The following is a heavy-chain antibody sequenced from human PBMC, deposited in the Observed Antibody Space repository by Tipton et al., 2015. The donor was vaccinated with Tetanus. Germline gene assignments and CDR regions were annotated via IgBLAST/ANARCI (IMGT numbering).Heavy chain of an antibody. V-gene: IGHV4-34*01. CDR3: ARESYLGYFDY. J-gene: IGHJ4*02. Sequence: TLSLTCAVYGGSFSGYYWSWIRQPPGKGLEWIGEINHSGSTNYNPSLKSRVTISVDTSKNQFSLKLSSVTAADTAVYYCARESYLGYFDYWGQGTLVTVSS. CDR2: INHSGST. D-gene: IGHD3-16*01. CDR1: GGSFSGYY.